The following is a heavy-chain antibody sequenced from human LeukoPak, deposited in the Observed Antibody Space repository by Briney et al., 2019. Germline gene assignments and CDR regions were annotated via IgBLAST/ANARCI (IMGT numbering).Heavy chain of an antibody. CDR1: GFAFSIYG. CDR2: IGDSGPST. Sequence: PGGSLRLSCAASGFAFSIYGLSWVRQAPGEGLEWVSGIGDSGPSTYYADSVKGRFTISRDNAKNTLYLQMNSLRADDTAVYYCARSTIRLNWFDPWGQGTLVTVSS. D-gene: IGHD3-3*01. V-gene: IGHV3-23*01. CDR3: ARSTIRLNWFDP. J-gene: IGHJ5*02.